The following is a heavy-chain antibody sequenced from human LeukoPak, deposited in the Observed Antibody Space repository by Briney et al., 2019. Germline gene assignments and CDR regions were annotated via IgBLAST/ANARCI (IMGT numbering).Heavy chain of an antibody. V-gene: IGHV1-46*01. D-gene: IGHD1-26*01. CDR3: ARDRWELPAFFDY. J-gene: IGHJ4*02. CDR1: GYTFTSYY. Sequence: ASVKVSCKASGYTFTSYYMHWVRQAPGQGLEWMGIINPSGGSTSYAQKFQGRVTMTTDTSTSTAYMELRSLRSDDTAVYYCARDRWELPAFFDYWGQGTLVTVSS. CDR2: INPSGGST.